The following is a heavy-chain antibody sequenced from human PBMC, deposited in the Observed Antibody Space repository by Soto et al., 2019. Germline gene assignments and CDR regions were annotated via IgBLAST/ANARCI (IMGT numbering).Heavy chain of an antibody. Sequence: ASVKVSCKASGYTFTSYGISWVRQAPGQGLEWMGWISAYNGNTNYAQKLQGRVTMTTDTSTSTAYMELRSLRSDDTAVYYCAREDAVAGTVGFDYWGQGTLVTVSS. CDR2: ISAYNGNT. CDR1: GYTFTSYG. V-gene: IGHV1-18*01. D-gene: IGHD6-19*01. J-gene: IGHJ4*02. CDR3: AREDAVAGTVGFDY.